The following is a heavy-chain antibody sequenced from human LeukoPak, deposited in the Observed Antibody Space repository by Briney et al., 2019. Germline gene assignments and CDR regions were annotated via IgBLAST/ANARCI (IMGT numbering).Heavy chain of an antibody. CDR3: ARDRAYSSGWYY. V-gene: IGHV3-7*01. CDR1: GFTFSTYW. D-gene: IGHD6-19*01. J-gene: IGHJ4*02. Sequence: GGSLRLSCEASGFTFSTYWMSWVRQAPGKGLEWVANIKQDGSEKNYVDSVKGRFTISRDNAKNSLYLQMNSLRAEDTAVYYCARDRAYSSGWYYWGQGTLVTVSS. CDR2: IKQDGSEK.